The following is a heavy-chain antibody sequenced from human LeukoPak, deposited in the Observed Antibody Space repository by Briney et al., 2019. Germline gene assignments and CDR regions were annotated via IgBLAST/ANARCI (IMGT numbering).Heavy chain of an antibody. Sequence: SETLSLTCTVSGGSISSGGYYWSWIRQPPGKGLEWIGYIYHSGSTYYNPSLKSRVTISVDRSKNQFSLKLSSVTAADTAVYYCARVNLTEYYYDSSGYLPLGYFDYWGQGTLVTVSS. CDR3: ARVNLTEYYYDSSGYLPLGYFDY. V-gene: IGHV4-30-2*01. D-gene: IGHD3-22*01. J-gene: IGHJ4*02. CDR1: GGSISSGGYY. CDR2: IYHSGST.